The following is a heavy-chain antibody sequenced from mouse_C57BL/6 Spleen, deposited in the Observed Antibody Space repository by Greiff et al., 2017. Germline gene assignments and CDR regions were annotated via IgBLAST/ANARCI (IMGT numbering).Heavy chain of an antibody. D-gene: IGHD4-1*01. V-gene: IGHV1-55*01. CDR2: IYPGSGST. J-gene: IGHJ1*03. CDR1: GYTFTSYW. CDR3: ARSGELGRGWYFDV. Sequence: VQLQQSGAELVKPGASVKMSCKASGYTFTSYWITWVKQRPGQGLEWIGDIYPGSGSTNYNEKFKSKATLTVDTSSSTAYMQLSSLTSEDSAVYYCARSGELGRGWYFDVWGTGTTVTVSS.